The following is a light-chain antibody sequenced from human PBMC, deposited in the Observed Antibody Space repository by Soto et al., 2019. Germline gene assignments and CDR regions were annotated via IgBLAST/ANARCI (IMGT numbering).Light chain of an antibody. CDR3: CSYAGSYSYV. J-gene: IGLJ1*01. CDR1: SSDVGGYNY. CDR2: DVS. Sequence: QSALTQPRSVSGSPGQSVTISCTGTSSDVGGYNYVSWYQQHPGKAPQLMIYDVSKRPSGVPDRFSGSKSGNTASLTISGLQAEDEADYSCCSYAGSYSYVFGPGTKVTVL. V-gene: IGLV2-11*01.